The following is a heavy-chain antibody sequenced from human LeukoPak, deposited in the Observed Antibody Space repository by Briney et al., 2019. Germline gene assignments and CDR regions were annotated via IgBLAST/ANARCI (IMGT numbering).Heavy chain of an antibody. CDR2: IYNSGST. V-gene: IGHV4-59*02. CDR1: GGSVSSSS. CDR3: AKGWVYFDY. D-gene: IGHD1-26*01. Sequence: SETLSLTCIVSGGSVSSSSWSWIRQPPGEGLEWIGYIYNSGSTTYNPSLKSRVTISVDMSKNELSLRLTSVTAAGTAVYYCAKGWVYFDYWGQGTLVTVSS. J-gene: IGHJ4*02.